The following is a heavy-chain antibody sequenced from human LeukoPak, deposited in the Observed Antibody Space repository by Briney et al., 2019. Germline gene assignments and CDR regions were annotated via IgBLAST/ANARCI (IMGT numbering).Heavy chain of an antibody. J-gene: IGHJ4*02. CDR3: ARYSAYCSSTSCYGPSDY. CDR1: GFTFSSYS. CDR2: ISSSSSYI. Sequence: GGSLRLSCAASGFTFSSYSMNWVRQAPGKGLEWVSSISSSSSYIYYADSVKGRFTISRDNAENSLYLQMNSLRAEDTAVYYCARYSAYCSSTSCYGPSDYWGQGTLVTVSS. V-gene: IGHV3-21*01. D-gene: IGHD2-2*01.